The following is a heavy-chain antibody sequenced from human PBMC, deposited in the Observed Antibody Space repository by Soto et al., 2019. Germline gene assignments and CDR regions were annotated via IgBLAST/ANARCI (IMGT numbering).Heavy chain of an antibody. CDR1: GGSISSSSTY. J-gene: IGHJ5*02. CDR2: IYYSGST. D-gene: IGHD3-16*01. Sequence: SETLSLTCNVSGGSISSSSTYWGWIRQPPEKGLEWIASIYYSGSTYYNPSLRSRVTLSVDTSKNQFSLRLSSVTAADTAVYYCANSWGRSGNYPVKSDPGGQGTLVTVS. V-gene: IGHV4-39*01. CDR3: ANSWGRSGNYPVKSDP.